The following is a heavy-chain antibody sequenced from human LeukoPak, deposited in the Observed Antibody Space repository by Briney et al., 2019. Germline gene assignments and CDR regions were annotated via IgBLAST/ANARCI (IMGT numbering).Heavy chain of an antibody. V-gene: IGHV3-7*05. CDR1: GFTFNSYW. CDR3: TTFYTRLIDY. CDR2: INQDGSEK. D-gene: IGHD2/OR15-2a*01. Sequence: PGGSLRLSCAASGFTFNSYWISWVRQAPGKGLEWLANINQDGSEKYYVDSVKGRFTISRDNAKNSLYLQMNSLRAEDTAVYYCTTFYTRLIDYWGQGTLVTVSS. J-gene: IGHJ4*02.